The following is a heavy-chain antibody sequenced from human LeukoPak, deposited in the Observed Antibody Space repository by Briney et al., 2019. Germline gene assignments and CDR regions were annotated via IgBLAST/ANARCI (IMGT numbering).Heavy chain of an antibody. CDR1: GLTFSSSW. CDR2: IKRDGSEK. Sequence: GGSLRLSCTAPGLTFSSSWMTWVRQAPGKGLEWVANIKRDGSEKNYVDSVKGRFTISWDNAKSSLSLQMNSLRAEDTAVYYCARDKWLYSNSGGQGTLVTVAP. D-gene: IGHD2/OR15-2a*01. J-gene: IGHJ1*01. CDR3: ARDKWLYSNS. V-gene: IGHV3-7*05.